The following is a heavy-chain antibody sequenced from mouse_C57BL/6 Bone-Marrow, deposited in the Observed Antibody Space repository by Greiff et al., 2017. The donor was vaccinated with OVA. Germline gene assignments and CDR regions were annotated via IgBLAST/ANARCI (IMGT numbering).Heavy chain of an antibody. V-gene: IGHV1-26*01. D-gene: IGHD1-1*01. CDR2: INPNNGGT. Sequence: EVQLQQSGPELVKPGASVKISCKASGYTFTDYYMNWVKQSHGKSLEWIGDINPNNGGTSYNQKFKGKATLTVDKSSSTAYMELRSLTSEDSAVYYCARSLITTVVADWYCDVWGTGTTVTVSS. J-gene: IGHJ1*03. CDR1: GYTFTDYY. CDR3: ARSLITTVVADWYCDV.